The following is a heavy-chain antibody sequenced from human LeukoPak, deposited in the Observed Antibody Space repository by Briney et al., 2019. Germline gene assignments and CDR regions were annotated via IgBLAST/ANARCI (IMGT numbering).Heavy chain of an antibody. CDR2: IYTSGST. CDR1: GGSISSYY. CDR3: ARSPVLGGAVGAFDV. J-gene: IGHJ3*01. V-gene: IGHV4-4*07. D-gene: IGHD4-23*01. Sequence: SETLSLTCTVSGGSISSYYWSWIRQPAGKGLEWIGRIYTSGSTNYNPSLKSRVTISVDTSKNQFSLRLTSVTAADTAVYYCARSPVLGGAVGAFDVWGQGTMVTVSS.